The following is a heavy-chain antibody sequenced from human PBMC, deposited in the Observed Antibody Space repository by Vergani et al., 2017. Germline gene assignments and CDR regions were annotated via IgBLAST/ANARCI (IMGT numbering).Heavy chain of an antibody. D-gene: IGHD2/OR15-2a*01. J-gene: IGHJ2*01. CDR1: GFTFDDYA. CDR2: ISWNSGSI. CDR3: AKDNVYGSPIYWYFHL. Sequence: EVQLVESGGGLVQPGRSLRLSCAASGFTFDDYAMHWVRQAPGKGLEWVSGISWNSGSIGYADSVKGRFTISRDNTKNSLYLQMNSLRAENTALYYCAKDNVYGSPIYWYFHLWSRGTLVTVYS. V-gene: IGHV3-9*01.